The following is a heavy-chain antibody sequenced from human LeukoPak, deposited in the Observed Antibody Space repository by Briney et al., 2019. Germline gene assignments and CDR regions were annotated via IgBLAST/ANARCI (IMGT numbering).Heavy chain of an antibody. Sequence: DPGRSLRLSCAASGFTFRSYPMHWVRQAPGKGLEWVTVVSYDGSNKYYADSVKGRFTISRDNSKNTLYLQMNSLRAEDTAVYYCARDSGGSYYYYYMDVWGKGTTVTVSS. J-gene: IGHJ6*03. CDR2: VSYDGSNK. D-gene: IGHD6-25*01. V-gene: IGHV3-30*01. CDR1: GFTFRSYP. CDR3: ARDSGGSYYYYYMDV.